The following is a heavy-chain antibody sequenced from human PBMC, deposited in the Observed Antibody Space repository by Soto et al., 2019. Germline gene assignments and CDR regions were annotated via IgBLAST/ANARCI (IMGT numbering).Heavy chain of an antibody. CDR1: GYTFTSYG. V-gene: IGHV1-18*01. D-gene: IGHD2-15*01. CDR3: ARDFGVRGYCSGGSCYSEHNWFDP. Sequence: ASVKVSCKASGYTFTSYGISWVRQAPGQGLEWMGWISAYNGNTNYAQKLQGRVTMTTDTSTSTAYMELRSLRSDDTAVYYCARDFGVRGYCSGGSCYSEHNWFDPWGQGTLVTVSS. CDR2: ISAYNGNT. J-gene: IGHJ5*02.